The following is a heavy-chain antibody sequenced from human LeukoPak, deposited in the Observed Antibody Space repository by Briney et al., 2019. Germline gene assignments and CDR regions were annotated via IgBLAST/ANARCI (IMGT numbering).Heavy chain of an antibody. D-gene: IGHD6-19*01. CDR2: IYYSGST. Sequence: SETLSLTCTVSGGSISSYYWNWIRQPPGKGLEWIGYIYYSGSTNYNPSLKSRVTISLDTSKNQFSLKLSSVTTADTAVYYCARGSSGWYSHLGYWGQGTLVTVSS. V-gene: IGHV4-59*01. J-gene: IGHJ4*02. CDR3: ARGSSGWYSHLGY. CDR1: GGSISSYY.